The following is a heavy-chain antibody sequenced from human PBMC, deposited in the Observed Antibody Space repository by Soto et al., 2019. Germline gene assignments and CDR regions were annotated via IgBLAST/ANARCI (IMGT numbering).Heavy chain of an antibody. V-gene: IGHV4-4*02. CDR1: GGSISSSNW. D-gene: IGHD6-19*01. J-gene: IGHJ4*02. CDR2: IYHSGST. CDR3: ARVAVAGTRVDY. Sequence: QVQLQESGPGLVKPSGTLSLTCAVSGGSISSSNWWSWVRQPPGKGLEWIGEIYHSGSTNYNPSLKSRVTXXVXXSKNQFSLKLSSVTAAATAVYYCARVAVAGTRVDYWGQGTLVTVSS.